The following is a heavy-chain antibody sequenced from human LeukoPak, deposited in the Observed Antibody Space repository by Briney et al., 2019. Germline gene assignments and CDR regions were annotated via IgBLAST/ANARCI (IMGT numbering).Heavy chain of an antibody. CDR3: AKGIYSSGWSYFDY. CDR2: LSGSGITT. V-gene: IGHV3-23*01. Sequence: GSLRLSCAASGFTFSSYGMHWVRQAPGKGLEWVSTLSGSGITTYYADSVKGRFTISRDNSKNTLYLQMNSLRAEDTAVYYCAKGIYSSGWSYFDYWGHGTLVTASS. J-gene: IGHJ4*01. D-gene: IGHD6-19*01. CDR1: GFTFSSYG.